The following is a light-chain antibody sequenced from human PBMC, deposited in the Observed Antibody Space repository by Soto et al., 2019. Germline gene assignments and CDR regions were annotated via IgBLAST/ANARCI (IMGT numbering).Light chain of an antibody. V-gene: IGLV2-14*03. Sequence: QSALTQPDSVSGSPGQSITISCTGTRSDIGGYNYVSWYQQLPGKVPKLIIYDVSNRPSGVSDRFSGSKSGNAASLTISGLQAEDEADYYCSSYTSTSTLYVFGTGTKVTVL. J-gene: IGLJ1*01. CDR1: RSDIGGYNY. CDR3: SSYTSTSTLYV. CDR2: DVS.